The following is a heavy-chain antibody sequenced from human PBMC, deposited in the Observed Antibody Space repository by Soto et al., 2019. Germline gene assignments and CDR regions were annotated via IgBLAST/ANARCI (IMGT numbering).Heavy chain of an antibody. CDR3: ARRDYYYYGMYV. CDR2: ISYDGNNK. Sequence: GGSLRLSCAASGFTFSSYAMHWVRQAPGKGLEWVAVISYDGNNKYYADSVKGRFTISRDNSKNTMYLQMNSLRAEDTAVYYCARRDYYYYGMYVWGQGTTVTVSS. CDR1: GFTFSSYA. V-gene: IGHV3-30-3*01. J-gene: IGHJ6*02.